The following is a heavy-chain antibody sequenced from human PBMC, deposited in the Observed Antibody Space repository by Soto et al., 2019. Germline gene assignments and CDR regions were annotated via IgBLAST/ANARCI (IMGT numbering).Heavy chain of an antibody. J-gene: IGHJ6*03. CDR2: ISAYNGNT. Sequence: QDQLVQSGVEVKKPGASVKVSCKASGYSFTNYGITWVRQAPGQGFEWMGWISAYNGNTNYAKKFQGRITMTTDASTSTAYLELRCLRSDDTAVYYCARDRGVAPPVAGNTLYYYDMDVWGKGTTVTVSS. D-gene: IGHD6-19*01. V-gene: IGHV1-18*01. CDR3: ARDRGVAPPVAGNTLYYYDMDV. CDR1: GYSFTNYG.